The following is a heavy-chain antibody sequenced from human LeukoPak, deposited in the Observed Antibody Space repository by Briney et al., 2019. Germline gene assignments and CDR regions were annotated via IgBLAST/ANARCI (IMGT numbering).Heavy chain of an antibody. J-gene: IGHJ4*02. CDR3: AKVDYWSPENYFDS. V-gene: IGHV3-23*01. D-gene: IGHD1-1*01. CDR2: ISSSGANA. Sequence: TGGSLTLSCAASGFTFRDAAMTWVRQAPGKGLEWVSLISSSGANAYYADSVKGRFTISRDNSQNTVFLQMNSLRVEDTAVYYCAKVDYWSPENYFDSWGQGTLVTVSS. CDR1: GFTFRDAA.